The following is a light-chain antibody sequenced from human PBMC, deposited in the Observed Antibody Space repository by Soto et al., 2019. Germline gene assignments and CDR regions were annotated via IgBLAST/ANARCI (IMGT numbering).Light chain of an antibody. CDR3: LQDFNYPRT. V-gene: IGKV1-6*01. CDR2: AAS. CDR1: QGIRND. Sequence: AIQMTQSPSSLSASVGDRVTITCRASQGIRNDLGWYQDKPGEAPKLLIYAASSLQAGVPSRFSGSGSGTDFTLTITGLQLEDFATYYCLQDFNYPRTFGQGTKVEIK. J-gene: IGKJ1*01.